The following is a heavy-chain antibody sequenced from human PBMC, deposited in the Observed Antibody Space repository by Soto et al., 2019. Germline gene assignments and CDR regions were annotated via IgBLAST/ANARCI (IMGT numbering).Heavy chain of an antibody. V-gene: IGHV6-1*01. J-gene: IGHJ6*01. CDR2: TYYRSKWYN. Sequence: SQTLSVPCAISGGSVSSNSAAWNCIRQSPSRGSYSLGRTYYRSKWYNDYAVSVKSRITINPDTSKNQFSLQLNSVTPEDTAVYYCAGEIAAAGTRGYYYYYGMDVWGQGTTVTGSS. CDR3: AGEIAAAGTRGYYYYYGMDV. CDR1: GGSVSSNSAA. D-gene: IGHD6-13*01.